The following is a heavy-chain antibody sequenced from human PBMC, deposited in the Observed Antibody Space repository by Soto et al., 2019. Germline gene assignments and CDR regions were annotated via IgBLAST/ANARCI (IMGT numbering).Heavy chain of an antibody. CDR3: ARDSGVAAAIDY. J-gene: IGHJ4*02. V-gene: IGHV4-59*01. Sequence: ETLSLTCTVSGGSMSNYYWSWIRQPSGRGLEWIGYIYYSGYTSFNPSLKSRLTMSVDTSRNHFSLKLNSVTAADTAVYYCARDSGVAAAIDYWGQGTLVTVSS. D-gene: IGHD6-13*01. CDR1: GGSMSNYY. CDR2: IYYSGYT.